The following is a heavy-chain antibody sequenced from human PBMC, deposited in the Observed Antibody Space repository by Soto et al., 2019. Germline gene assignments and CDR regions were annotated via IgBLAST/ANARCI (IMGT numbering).Heavy chain of an antibody. V-gene: IGHV4-39*01. CDR1: GGSISSSSYY. Sequence: TSETLSLTCTVSGGSISSSSYYWGWIRQPPGKGLEWIGSIYYSGSTYYNPSPKSRVTISVDTSKNQFSLKLSSVTAADTAVYYCATRGRDFWSGYWSYYYYMDVWGKGTTVTVSS. D-gene: IGHD3-3*01. CDR2: IYYSGST. J-gene: IGHJ6*03. CDR3: ATRGRDFWSGYWSYYYYMDV.